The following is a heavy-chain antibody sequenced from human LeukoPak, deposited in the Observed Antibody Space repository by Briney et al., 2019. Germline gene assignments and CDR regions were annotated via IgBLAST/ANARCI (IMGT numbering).Heavy chain of an antibody. J-gene: IGHJ6*03. CDR2: FDPEDGET. CDR1: GYTLTELS. V-gene: IGHV1-24*01. Sequence: ASVKVSCKVSGYTLTELSMHWVRQAPGKGLEWMGRFDPEDGETIYAQKFQGRVTMTGDTSISTAYMELSRLRSDDTAVYYCARDSPLRFYYMDVWGKGTTVTVSS. D-gene: IGHD4-17*01. CDR3: ARDSPLRFYYMDV.